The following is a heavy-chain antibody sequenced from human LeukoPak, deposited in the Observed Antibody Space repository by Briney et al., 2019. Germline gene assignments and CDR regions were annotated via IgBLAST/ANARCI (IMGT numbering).Heavy chain of an antibody. Sequence: GGSLRLSCAASGFTVSGHYMSWVRQAPGRGLESVSIIYSGGGTYYADSVRGRSTISRDNSRNTLYLQMNSLRAEDTAAYYCARDVRGNTYNFDYWGQGTLVTVSS. J-gene: IGHJ4*02. D-gene: IGHD5-24*01. CDR2: IYSGGGT. CDR1: GFTVSGHY. V-gene: IGHV3-66*01. CDR3: ARDVRGNTYNFDY.